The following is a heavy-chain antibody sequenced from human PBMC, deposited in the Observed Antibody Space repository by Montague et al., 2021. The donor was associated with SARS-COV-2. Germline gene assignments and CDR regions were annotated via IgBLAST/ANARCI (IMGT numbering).Heavy chain of an antibody. CDR1: GGSFSGHY. D-gene: IGHD4-17*01. V-gene: IGHV4-34*01. Sequence: SETLSLTCAVYGGSFSGHYGRGIRQPPGKGLEWIGEINHSGSTNYNPSLKSRVTISVDTSKNQFSLKLSSVTAADTAVYYCARGGTVTTFYYYYYGMDVWGQGTTVTVSS. CDR3: ARGGTVTTFYYYYYGMDV. CDR2: INHSGST. J-gene: IGHJ6*02.